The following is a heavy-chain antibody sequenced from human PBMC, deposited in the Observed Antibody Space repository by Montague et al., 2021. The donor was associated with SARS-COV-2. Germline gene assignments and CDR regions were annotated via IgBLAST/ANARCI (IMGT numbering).Heavy chain of an antibody. CDR1: GGSISSYY. CDR3: ARVVGDYDFWSGQYYYYYYMDV. D-gene: IGHD3-3*01. V-gene: IGHV4-59*01. Sequence: SETLSLTCTVSGGSISSYYWSWIRQPPGKGLEWIGYIYYSGSTNYNPSLKSRVTMSVDTSKNQFSLKLSSVTAADTAVYSCARVVGDYDFWSGQYYYYYYMDVWGKGTTVTVSS. J-gene: IGHJ6*03. CDR2: IYYSGST.